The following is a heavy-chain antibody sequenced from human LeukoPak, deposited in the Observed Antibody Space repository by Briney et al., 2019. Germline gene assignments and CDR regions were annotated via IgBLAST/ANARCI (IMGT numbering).Heavy chain of an antibody. CDR3: AKVGDSNFDY. D-gene: IGHD2-21*02. CDR1: GFIFTKYW. V-gene: IGHV3-30*18. CDR2: ISYDGSNK. Sequence: GGSLRLSCAASGFIFTKYWMHWVRQAPGKGLEWVAVISYDGSNKYYADSVKGRFTISRDNAKNTLYLQMNSLRAEDTAVYYCAKVGDSNFDYWGQGTLVTVSS. J-gene: IGHJ4*02.